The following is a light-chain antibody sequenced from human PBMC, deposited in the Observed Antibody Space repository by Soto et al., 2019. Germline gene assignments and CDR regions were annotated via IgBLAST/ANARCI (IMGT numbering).Light chain of an antibody. CDR1: SSNIGAGYD. J-gene: IGLJ1*01. V-gene: IGLV1-40*01. CDR2: GNI. CDR3: QSYDSTLSARYV. Sequence: SLLRHPPSVSWAPGHRVTISYTGSSSNIGAGYDVHWYQQRPGTAPKLLIFGNINRPSGVPDRFSGSKSGTSASLAITGLQAEDEGDYYCQSYDSTLSARYVFGTGTKVTVL.